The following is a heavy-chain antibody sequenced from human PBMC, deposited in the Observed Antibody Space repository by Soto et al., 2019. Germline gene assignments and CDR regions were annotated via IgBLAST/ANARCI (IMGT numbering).Heavy chain of an antibody. CDR3: AKLTLYDFWSGYSGYYFDD. D-gene: IGHD3-3*01. J-gene: IGHJ4*02. CDR1: GFTFSSYA. V-gene: IGHV3-23*01. Sequence: GGSLRLSCAASGFTFSSYAMSWVRQAPGKGLEWVSAISGSGGSTYYADSVKGRFTISRDNSKNTLYLQMNSLRAEDTAVYYCAKLTLYDFWSGYSGYYFDDWGQGTLVTVSS. CDR2: ISGSGGST.